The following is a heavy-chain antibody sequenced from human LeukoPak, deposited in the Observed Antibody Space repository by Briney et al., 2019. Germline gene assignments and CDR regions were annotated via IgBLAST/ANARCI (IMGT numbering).Heavy chain of an antibody. Sequence: GGSLRLSCSASGFTFSSYAMHWVRQAPGKGLEYVSTINSHGGSTYYADSVKDRFTISRDNSKNTLYLQMSSLRSDDTAVYYCVKATLGYCSGGTCSADYRGQGTLVTVSS. V-gene: IGHV3-64D*06. J-gene: IGHJ4*02. D-gene: IGHD2-15*01. CDR3: VKATLGYCSGGTCSADY. CDR1: GFTFSSYA. CDR2: INSHGGST.